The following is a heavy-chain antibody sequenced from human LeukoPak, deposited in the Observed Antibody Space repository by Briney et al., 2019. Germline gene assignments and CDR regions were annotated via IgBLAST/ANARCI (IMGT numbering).Heavy chain of an antibody. CDR2: ISYDGSNK. D-gene: IGHD5-18*01. V-gene: IGHV3-30*04. CDR1: GFTFSSYA. CDR3: ARDVGYGATWYFDY. J-gene: IGHJ4*02. Sequence: PGGSLRLSCAASGFTFSSYAMHWVRQAPGKGLEWVAVISYDGSNKYYADSVKGRFTISRDNSKNTLYLQMNSLRAEDTAVYYCARDVGYGATWYFDYWGQGTLVTVSS.